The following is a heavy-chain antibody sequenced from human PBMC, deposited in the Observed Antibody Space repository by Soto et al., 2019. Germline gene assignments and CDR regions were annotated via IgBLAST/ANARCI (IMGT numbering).Heavy chain of an antibody. Sequence: SETLSLTCTVSGGSISSSSYYWGWIRQPPGKGLEWIGSIYYSGSTYYNPSLKSRVTISVDTSKNQFSLKLSPVTAADTAVYYCARFGRIKPFDYWGQGTLVTVSS. CDR1: GGSISSSSYY. CDR3: ARFGRIKPFDY. V-gene: IGHV4-39*01. D-gene: IGHD3-16*01. CDR2: IYYSGST. J-gene: IGHJ4*02.